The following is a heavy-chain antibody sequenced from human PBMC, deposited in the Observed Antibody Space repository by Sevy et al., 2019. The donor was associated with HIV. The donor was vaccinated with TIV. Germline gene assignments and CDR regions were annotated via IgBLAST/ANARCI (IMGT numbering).Heavy chain of an antibody. CDR1: GITFNNAW. CDR2: INTETDGGTT. D-gene: IGHD3-9*01. J-gene: IGHJ4*02. Sequence: GGSLRLSCAASGITFNNAWMSWVRQAPGKGLEWVGRINTETDGGTTDYAAPVKGRFTISRDDSKNILFLQMNSLKTEDTAMYYCTTDGAADWYPNYFDYWGRGTLVTVSS. V-gene: IGHV3-15*01. CDR3: TTDGAADWYPNYFDY.